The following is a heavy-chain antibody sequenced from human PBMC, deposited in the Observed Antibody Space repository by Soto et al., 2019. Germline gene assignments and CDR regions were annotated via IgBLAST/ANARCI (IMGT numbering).Heavy chain of an antibody. Sequence: GGSLRLSCASSGFTFSSYAMSWVRQAPGKGLEWVSAISGSGGSTYYADSVKGRFTISRDNSKNTLYLQMNSLRAEDTAVYYCASGGWNDVWNYFDYWGQGTLVTVS. CDR3: ASGGWNDVWNYFDY. CDR2: ISGSGGST. J-gene: IGHJ4*02. CDR1: GFTFSSYA. D-gene: IGHD1-1*01. V-gene: IGHV3-23*01.